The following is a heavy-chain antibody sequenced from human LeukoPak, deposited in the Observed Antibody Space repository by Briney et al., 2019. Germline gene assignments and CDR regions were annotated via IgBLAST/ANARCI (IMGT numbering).Heavy chain of an antibody. V-gene: IGHV4-4*07. D-gene: IGHD3-10*01. Sequence: SETLSLTCAVSGFSISSYYWSWIRQPPGKGLEWIGRIYTSGSTDYNPSLKSRVTMLSDTSKKHSSPQLMIITAADTPVCYSERDSGTTGEVKFDPWGQGTLVTVSS. CDR3: ERDSGTTGEVKFDP. CDR2: IYTSGST. J-gene: IGHJ5*02. CDR1: GFSISSYY.